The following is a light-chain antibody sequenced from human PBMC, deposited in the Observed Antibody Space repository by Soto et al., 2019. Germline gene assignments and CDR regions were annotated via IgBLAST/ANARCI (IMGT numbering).Light chain of an antibody. Sequence: QSALTQPPSASGSPGQSVTISCTGTSSDVGGYNFVSWYQQHPGKAPKLMIYEVTKRPSRVPDRFSGSKSGNTASLTVSGLQAEDEADYYCSSYAGSSNLVFGGGTQLTVL. CDR3: SSYAGSSNLV. J-gene: IGLJ2*01. V-gene: IGLV2-8*01. CDR1: SSDVGGYNF. CDR2: EVT.